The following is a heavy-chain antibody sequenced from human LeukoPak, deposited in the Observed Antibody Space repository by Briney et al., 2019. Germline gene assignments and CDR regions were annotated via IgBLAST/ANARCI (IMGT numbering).Heavy chain of an antibody. J-gene: IGHJ5*01. CDR1: GGSFSGYY. D-gene: IGHD2-8*02. CDR2: IYTSGST. CDR3: ARLVIRAFDS. Sequence: SETLSLTCAVYGGSFSGYYWSWIRQPAGKGLEWIGRIYTSGSTTYNPSLKSRVTISVDTSKNQFSLKLNSVTAADTAVYYCARLVIRAFDSWGQGILVTVSS. V-gene: IGHV4-59*10.